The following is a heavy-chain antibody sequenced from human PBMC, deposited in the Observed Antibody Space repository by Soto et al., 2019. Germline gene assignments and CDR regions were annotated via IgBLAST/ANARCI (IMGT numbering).Heavy chain of an antibody. J-gene: IGHJ5*02. CDR2: INPNSGGT. CDR1: GYTFTGYY. CDR3: ALGENWFDL. D-gene: IGHD3-3*01. V-gene: IGHV1-2*02. Sequence: ASVKVSCKASGYTFTGYYIHWVRQAPGQGLEWMGWINPNSGGTNYAQKFQGRVTMTRDTSIITAYMELSRLRSDDTAVYYCALGENWFDLWGQRTLVTVSS.